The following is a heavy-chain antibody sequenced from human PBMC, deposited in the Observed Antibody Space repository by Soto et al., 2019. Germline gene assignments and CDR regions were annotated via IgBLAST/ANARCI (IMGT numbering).Heavy chain of an antibody. CDR1: GGSISSGGYY. V-gene: IGHV4-31*03. J-gene: IGHJ6*02. D-gene: IGHD6-13*01. Sequence: SETLSLTCTVSGGSISSGGYYWSWIRQHPGKGLEWIGYIYYSGSTYYNPSLKSRVTISVDTSKNQFSLKLSSVTAADTAVYYCAREEDSSSTADYYYGMDVWGQGTTVTVPS. CDR3: AREEDSSSTADYYYGMDV. CDR2: IYYSGST.